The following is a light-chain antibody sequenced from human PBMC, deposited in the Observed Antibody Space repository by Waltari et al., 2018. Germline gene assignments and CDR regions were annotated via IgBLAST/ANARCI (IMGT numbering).Light chain of an antibody. Sequence: EIVLTQSPGILSSSPGERATLSCRASQSVSSNYLAWYQQKVGQAPRLLIFGASNRVTGIPERFSGSGSGTDFTLTISRLESEDFTVYYCQQYGSSPWTFGQGTKVEI. CDR1: QSVSSNY. J-gene: IGKJ1*01. V-gene: IGKV3-20*01. CDR3: QQYGSSPWT. CDR2: GAS.